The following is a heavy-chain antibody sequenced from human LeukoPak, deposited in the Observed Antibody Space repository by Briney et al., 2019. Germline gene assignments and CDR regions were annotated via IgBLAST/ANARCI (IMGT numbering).Heavy chain of an antibody. V-gene: IGHV1-69*06. D-gene: IGHD3-9*01. CDR3: ARDRGEDILTGYYDY. CDR1: GGTFSSYD. Sequence: SVKVSCKASGGTFSSYDIGWVRQAPGQGLEWMGGIIPIFGTANYAQKFQGRVTITADKSTSTAYMELSSLRSEDTAVYYCARDRGEDILTGYYDYWGQGTLVTVSS. J-gene: IGHJ4*02. CDR2: IIPIFGTA.